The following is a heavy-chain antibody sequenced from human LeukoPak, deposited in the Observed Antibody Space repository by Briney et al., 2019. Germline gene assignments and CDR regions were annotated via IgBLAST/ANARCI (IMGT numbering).Heavy chain of an antibody. CDR1: GFTFSSYG. CDR2: ILYDGSNK. J-gene: IGHJ2*01. Sequence: GRSLRLSCAASGFTFSSYGMHWVRQAPGKGLEWVAVILYDGSNKYYADSVKGRFTISRDNSKNTLYLQMNSLRAEDTAVYYCAKDGPYYYDTPTYWYFDLWGRGTLVTVSS. V-gene: IGHV3-30*18. D-gene: IGHD3-22*01. CDR3: AKDGPYYYDTPTYWYFDL.